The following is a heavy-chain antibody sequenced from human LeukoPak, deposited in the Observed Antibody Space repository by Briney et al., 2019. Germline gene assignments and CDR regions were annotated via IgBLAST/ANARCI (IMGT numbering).Heavy chain of an antibody. CDR1: GYSINSAYY. Sequence: PSETLSLTRAVSGYSINSAYYWGWIRQPPGKGLELIGSMYHSGITYYNPSLKSRVTISVDTSKNQFSLKLNSVTAADTAVYYCARLTPGKNWFDPWGQGTLVTVSS. CDR3: ARLTPGKNWFDP. J-gene: IGHJ5*02. CDR2: MYHSGIT. V-gene: IGHV4-38-2*01. D-gene: IGHD3-10*01.